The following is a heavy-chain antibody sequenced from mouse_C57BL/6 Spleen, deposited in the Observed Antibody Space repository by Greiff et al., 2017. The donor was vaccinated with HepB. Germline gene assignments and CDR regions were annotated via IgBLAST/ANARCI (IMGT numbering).Heavy chain of an antibody. J-gene: IGHJ3*01. Sequence: VQLQQPGAELVKPGASVKLSCKASGYTFTSYWMHWVKQRPGQGLEWIGMIHPNSGSTNYNEKFKSKATLTVDKSSSTAYMQLSSLTSEDSAGYYCASRFLRPFAYWGQGTLVTVS. D-gene: IGHD1-1*01. CDR1: GYTFTSYW. V-gene: IGHV1-64*01. CDR2: IHPNSGST. CDR3: ASRFLRPFAY.